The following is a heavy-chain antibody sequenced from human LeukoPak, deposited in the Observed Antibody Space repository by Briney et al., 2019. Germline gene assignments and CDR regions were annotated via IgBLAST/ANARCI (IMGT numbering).Heavy chain of an antibody. V-gene: IGHV3-21*01. CDR2: ISSSSSYI. J-gene: IGHJ6*02. CDR1: GFTFSRYS. Sequence: GGSLRLSCAASGFTFSRYSMNWVRQAPGKGLEWVSSISSSSSYIYYADSVKGRFTISRDNAKNSLYLQMNSLRAEDTAVYYCARDHDEAAIYYYYGMDVWGQGTTVTVSS. D-gene: IGHD3-3*01. CDR3: ARDHDEAAIYYYYGMDV.